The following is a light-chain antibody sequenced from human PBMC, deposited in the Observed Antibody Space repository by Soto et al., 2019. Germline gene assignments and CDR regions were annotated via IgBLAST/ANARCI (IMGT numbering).Light chain of an antibody. CDR2: GAS. CDR1: RSVTSNY. CDR3: QQYASSPFT. V-gene: IGKV3-20*01. Sequence: EMVLTQSPGTLSLSPGERATLSGSASRSVTSNYLGWYQQKPGQAPRLLIYGASSRATGIPDRFSGSGSGTDFTLTVSRLQPEDFALYYCQQYASSPFTFGQGTKLEI. J-gene: IGKJ2*01.